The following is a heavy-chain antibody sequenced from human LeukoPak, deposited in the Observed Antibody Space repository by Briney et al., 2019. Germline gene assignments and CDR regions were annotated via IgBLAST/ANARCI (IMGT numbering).Heavy chain of an antibody. CDR1: GYTFTGYY. CDR2: SNPNSGGT. CDR3: ARGGLRYYDSSGYQVYY. Sequence: ASVKVSCKASGYTFTGYYMHWVRQAPGQGLEWMGRSNPNSGGTNYAQKFQGTVTMTRDTSISTAYMELSRLRSDDTAVYYCARGGLRYYDSSGYQVYYWGQGTLVTVSS. V-gene: IGHV1-2*06. D-gene: IGHD3-22*01. J-gene: IGHJ4*02.